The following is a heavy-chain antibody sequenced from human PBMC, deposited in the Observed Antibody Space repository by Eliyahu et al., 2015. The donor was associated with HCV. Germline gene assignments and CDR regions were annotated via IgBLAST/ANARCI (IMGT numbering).Heavy chain of an antibody. CDR1: GXTFRMXE. D-gene: IGHD3-16*01. Sequence: QVQLVESGGGVVQPGKSLTLSCAASGXTFRMXEMXWXRQAPGKGLEWVAVIWYDGSKTSYGNSVRGRFTISRDNSKNILYLQMNNLRAEDTAVYYCARDMLRFGGDPVDWGQGTQVTVSS. CDR3: ARDMLRFGGDPVD. J-gene: IGHJ4*02. V-gene: IGHV3-33*01. CDR2: IWYDGSKT.